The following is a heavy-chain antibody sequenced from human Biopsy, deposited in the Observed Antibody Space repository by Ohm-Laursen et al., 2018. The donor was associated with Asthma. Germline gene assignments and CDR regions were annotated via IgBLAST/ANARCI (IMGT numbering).Heavy chain of an antibody. Sequence: SETLSLTCSLSSGSGGYMRSGNSYWGWIRQPPGKGLEWIGSIYYSGTTYYNPYLESRVTVSADTTKNHFSLKLTSVTAADTAVYYCVRGSSSWHHGPFHYYYGLDVWGQGTTATVSS. D-gene: IGHD6-13*01. CDR3: VRGSSSWHHGPFHYYYGLDV. V-gene: IGHV4-39*01. CDR1: SGSGGYMRSGNSY. J-gene: IGHJ6*02. CDR2: IYYSGTT.